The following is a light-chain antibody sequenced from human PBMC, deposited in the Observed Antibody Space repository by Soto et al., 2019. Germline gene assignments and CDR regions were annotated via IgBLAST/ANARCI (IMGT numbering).Light chain of an antibody. CDR3: QQYKNWPAIT. V-gene: IGKV3D-15*01. CDR1: QSVSRTY. CDR2: DAS. Sequence: EMVLTQSPGTLSLSPGERATLSCRASQSVSRTYLAWYQQKPGQAPRLLIYDASNRATGILARFSGSGSATEFTLTISSLQSEDFAVYYCQQYKNWPAITFGQGTRLEIK. J-gene: IGKJ5*01.